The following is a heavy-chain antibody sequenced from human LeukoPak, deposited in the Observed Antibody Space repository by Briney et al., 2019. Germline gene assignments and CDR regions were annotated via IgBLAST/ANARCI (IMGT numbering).Heavy chain of an antibody. V-gene: IGHV3-21*01. CDR2: ISSSSYI. CDR1: GFTLSSYW. D-gene: IGHD3-22*01. CDR3: ARGYYYDSSGYPGDY. Sequence: PGGSLRLSCGASGFTLSSYWMHWVRQAPGKGLEWVSSISSSSYIYYADSVKGRFTISRDNAKNSLYLQMNSLRAEDTAVYYCARGYYYDSSGYPGDYWGQGTLVTVSS. J-gene: IGHJ4*02.